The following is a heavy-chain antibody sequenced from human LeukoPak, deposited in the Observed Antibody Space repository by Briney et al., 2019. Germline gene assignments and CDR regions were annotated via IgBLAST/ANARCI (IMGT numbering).Heavy chain of an antibody. CDR3: ARAESSSWYYFDY. J-gene: IGHJ4*02. V-gene: IGHV3-30-3*01. Sequence: GRSLRLSCAASRFTFSSYAMHWVRQAPGKGLEWVAVISYDGSNKYYADSVKGRFTISRDNSKNTLYLQMNSLRAEDTAVYYCARAESSSWYYFDYWGQGTLVTVSS. CDR1: RFTFSSYA. D-gene: IGHD6-13*01. CDR2: ISYDGSNK.